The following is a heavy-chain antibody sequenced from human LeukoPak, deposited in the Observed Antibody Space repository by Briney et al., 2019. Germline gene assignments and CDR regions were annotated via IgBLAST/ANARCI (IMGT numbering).Heavy chain of an antibody. CDR1: GVSFSGYY. CDR3: ARGTDILTGYFVTHYMDV. D-gene: IGHD3-9*01. Sequence: SETLSLTCAVYGVSFSGYYWSWIRQPPGKGLEWIGEINHSGSTNYNPSLKSRVTISVDTSKNQFSLKLSSVTAADTAVYYCARGTDILTGYFVTHYMDVWGKGTTVTISS. J-gene: IGHJ6*03. V-gene: IGHV4-34*01. CDR2: INHSGST.